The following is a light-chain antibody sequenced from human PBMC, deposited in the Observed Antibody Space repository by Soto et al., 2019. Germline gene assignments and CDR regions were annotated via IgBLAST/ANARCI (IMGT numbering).Light chain of an antibody. CDR3: QQYDSLPYT. CDR2: DAS. Sequence: DIRMTQSPSSLSASLGDRITITCQASQVITTSLSWIQQRPGKAPRLLIFDASYLEAGVPSRFSGSGSGTDFSFPNSSLQPEDIATYYCQQYDSLPYTFGQGTKLEIK. CDR1: QVITTS. V-gene: IGKV1-33*01. J-gene: IGKJ2*01.